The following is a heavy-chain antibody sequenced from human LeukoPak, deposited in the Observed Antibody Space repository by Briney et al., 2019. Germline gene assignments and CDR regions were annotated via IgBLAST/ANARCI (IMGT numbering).Heavy chain of an antibody. CDR1: GGSISSGSYY. Sequence: SETLSLTCTVSGGSISSGSYYWSWIRQPAGKGLEWIGRIYTSGSTNYNPSLKSRVTISVDTSKNQFSLKLSSVTAADTAVYYCARQVYGSGSYYNGGSYYYYYYMDVWGKGTTVTISS. J-gene: IGHJ6*03. D-gene: IGHD3-10*01. CDR2: IYTSGST. CDR3: ARQVYGSGSYYNGGSYYYYYYMDV. V-gene: IGHV4-61*02.